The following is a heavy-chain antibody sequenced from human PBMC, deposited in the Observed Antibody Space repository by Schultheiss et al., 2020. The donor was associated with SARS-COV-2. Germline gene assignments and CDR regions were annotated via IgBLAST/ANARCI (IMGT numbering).Heavy chain of an antibody. J-gene: IGHJ3*02. CDR1: GFTFSSYG. V-gene: IGHV3-30*18. Sequence: GGSLRLSCAASGFTFSSYGIHWVRQAPGKGLEWVAVMSDDGSNKYFADSLKGRFTMSRDNPKNTLYVQVKSLRAEDTAVYYCAKDQRGSSYYDSSGYLLAVDAFDIWGQGTMVTVSS. CDR3: AKDQRGSSYYDSSGYLLAVDAFDI. D-gene: IGHD3-22*01. CDR2: MSDDGSNK.